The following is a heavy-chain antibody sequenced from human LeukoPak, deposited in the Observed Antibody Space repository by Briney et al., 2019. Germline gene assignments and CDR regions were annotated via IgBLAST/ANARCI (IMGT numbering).Heavy chain of an antibody. CDR3: ARGHSSGYSGFDY. Sequence: ASVKVSCKASGYTFPRYYMHWVRQAPGQGLEWMGIINPSGGSTSYAQKFQGRVTMTRDMSTSTVYMELSSLRSDDTAVYYCARGHSSGYSGFDYWGQGTLVTVSS. CDR2: INPSGGST. D-gene: IGHD3-22*01. V-gene: IGHV1-46*01. CDR1: GYTFPRYY. J-gene: IGHJ4*02.